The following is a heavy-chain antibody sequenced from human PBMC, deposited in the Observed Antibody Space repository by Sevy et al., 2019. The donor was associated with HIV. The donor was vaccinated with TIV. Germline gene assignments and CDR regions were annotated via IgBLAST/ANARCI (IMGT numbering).Heavy chain of an antibody. D-gene: IGHD2-15*01. J-gene: IGHJ4*02. Sequence: SETLSLTCTVSGGSISSSSYYWGWIRQPPGKGLEWIGSIYYSGSTYYNPSLKGRVTISVDTSKNQFSLKLSSVTAADTAVYYCARRIGYCSGGSCYWDYWGQGTLVTVSS. CDR2: IYYSGST. CDR3: ARRIGYCSGGSCYWDY. V-gene: IGHV4-39*01. CDR1: GGSISSSSYY.